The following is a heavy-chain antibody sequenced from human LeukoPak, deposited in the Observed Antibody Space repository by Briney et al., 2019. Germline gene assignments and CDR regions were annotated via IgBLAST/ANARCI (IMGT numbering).Heavy chain of an antibody. CDR2: ISSSSSTI. D-gene: IGHD1-14*01. Sequence: PGGSLRLSCVASGFTFSSYSMNWVRQAPGKGLEWVSYISSSSSTIYYADSVKGRFTISRDNAKNSLYLQMNSLRAEDTAVYYCARRPGSRTHYYYYMDVWGKGTTVTVSS. CDR1: GFTFSSYS. J-gene: IGHJ6*03. V-gene: IGHV3-48*01. CDR3: ARRPGSRTHYYYYMDV.